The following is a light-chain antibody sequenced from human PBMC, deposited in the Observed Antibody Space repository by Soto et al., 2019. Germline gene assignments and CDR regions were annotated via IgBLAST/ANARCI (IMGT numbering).Light chain of an antibody. CDR3: GTWDDDLSVVL. CDR2: EVN. J-gene: IGLJ2*01. CDR1: SSDIGAYDY. V-gene: IGLV2-14*01. Sequence: QSALTQPASLSGSPGQSITISCTGTSSDIGAYDYVSWFQQHPGKAPKLMISEVNNRPSGVSNRFSGSKSGNTAYLTISGLQVEDEAEYYCGTWDDDLSVVLFGGGTKLTVL.